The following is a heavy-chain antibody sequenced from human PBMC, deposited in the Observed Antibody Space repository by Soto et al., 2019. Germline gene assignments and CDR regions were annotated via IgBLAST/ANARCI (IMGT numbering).Heavy chain of an antibody. V-gene: IGHV4-61*01. J-gene: IGHJ4*02. CDR3: ARGYCSSTGCTHYFDY. CDR2: VYYSGTT. D-gene: IGHD2-2*01. Sequence: SETLSLTCSVSGGSVSDKTYYWSWIRQPPGKRLEWIGYVYYSGTTNYNPSLKSRVTISVDLSKNRFSLRLSSVTTADTALYYCARGYCSSTGCTHYFDYWGQGTLVTVSS. CDR1: GGSVSDKTYY.